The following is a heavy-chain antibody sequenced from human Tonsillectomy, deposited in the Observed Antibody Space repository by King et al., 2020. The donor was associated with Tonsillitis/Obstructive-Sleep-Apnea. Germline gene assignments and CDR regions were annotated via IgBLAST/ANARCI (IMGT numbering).Heavy chain of an antibody. Sequence: VQLVESGGGVVQPGRSLRLSCAASGFTFSSYGMHWVRQAPGKGLEWVAVIWYDGSNKYYADSVKGRFTISRDNSKNTLYLQMNSLRAEDTAVYYCARDPRTAVAVHLYYFDYWGQGTLVTVSS. D-gene: IGHD6-19*01. CDR3: ARDPRTAVAVHLYYFDY. CDR2: IWYDGSNK. V-gene: IGHV3-33*01. CDR1: GFTFSSYG. J-gene: IGHJ4*02.